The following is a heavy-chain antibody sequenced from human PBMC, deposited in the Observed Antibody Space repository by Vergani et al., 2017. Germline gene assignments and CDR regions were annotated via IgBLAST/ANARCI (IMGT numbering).Heavy chain of an antibody. D-gene: IGHD6-6*01. CDR3: AKEEKKYSSSSKPFDY. Sequence: EVQLVESGGGLVKPGGSLRLSCAASGLTFSSYAMSWVRQAPGKGLEWVSAISGSGGSTYYADSVKGQFTISRDNSKNTLYLQMNSLRAEDTAVYYCAKEEKKYSSSSKPFDYWGQGTLVTVSS. CDR2: ISGSGGST. CDR1: GLTFSSYA. J-gene: IGHJ4*02. V-gene: IGHV3-23*04.